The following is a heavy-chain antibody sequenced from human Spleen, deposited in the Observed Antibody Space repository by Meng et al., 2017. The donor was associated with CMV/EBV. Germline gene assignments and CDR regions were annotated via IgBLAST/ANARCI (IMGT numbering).Heavy chain of an antibody. Sequence: GESLKISCAASGFTFDDYAMHWVRQAPGKGLEWVSSISGSRKYIYYADSVKGRFTISRDNAKNSLYLQMNSLRAEDTAVYYCARDFAFGDYADYWGQGTLVTVSS. J-gene: IGHJ4*02. V-gene: IGHV3-21*01. CDR3: ARDFAFGDYADY. D-gene: IGHD4-17*01. CDR1: GFTFDDYA. CDR2: ISGSRKYI.